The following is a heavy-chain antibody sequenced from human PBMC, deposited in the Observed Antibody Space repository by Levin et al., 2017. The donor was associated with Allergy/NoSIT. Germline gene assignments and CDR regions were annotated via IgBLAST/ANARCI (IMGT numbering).Heavy chain of an antibody. CDR1: GFTFSSYA. Sequence: GGSLRLSCAASGFTFSSYAMHWVRQAPGKGLEWVAVISYDGSNKYYADSVKGRFTISRDNSKNTLNLQMNSLRAEDTAVYYCARQQWLGHYFDYWGQGTLVTVSS. J-gene: IGHJ4*02. V-gene: IGHV3-30-3*01. D-gene: IGHD6-19*01. CDR2: ISYDGSNK. CDR3: ARQQWLGHYFDY.